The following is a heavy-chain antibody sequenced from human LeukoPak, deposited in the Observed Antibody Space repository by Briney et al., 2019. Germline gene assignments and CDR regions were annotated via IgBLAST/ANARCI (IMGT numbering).Heavy chain of an antibody. V-gene: IGHV3-23*01. Sequence: GGSLRLSCAASGFTFSNYALSWVRQAPGKGLEWVSAIHYSGGSTYYADSVKGRFTLSRDNSKNTLYLQMNSLRAEDTAVYYCAKTDTSVTTDYFDYWGQGTLVTVSS. J-gene: IGHJ4*02. CDR1: GFTFSNYA. CDR2: IHYSGGST. CDR3: AKTDTSVTTDYFDY. D-gene: IGHD4-17*01.